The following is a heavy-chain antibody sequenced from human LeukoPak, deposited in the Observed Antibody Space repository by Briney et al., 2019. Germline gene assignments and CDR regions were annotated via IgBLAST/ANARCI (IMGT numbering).Heavy chain of an antibody. Sequence: GGSLRLSCAVSGFTLSSTDWIHCVRQAPGEGRVWVSRINSDGRRTNYAASVKGRFTISRDNTKNTLYLQMTSLSADDTAVYYCARDKKGGESSEIDYWGQGARVTVSS. J-gene: IGHJ4*02. CDR2: INSDGRRT. CDR3: ARDKKGGESSEIDY. D-gene: IGHD3-10*01. V-gene: IGHV3-74*01. CDR1: GFTLSSTDW.